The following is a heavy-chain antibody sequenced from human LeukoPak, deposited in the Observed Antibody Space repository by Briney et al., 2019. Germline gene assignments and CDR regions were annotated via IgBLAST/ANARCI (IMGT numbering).Heavy chain of an antibody. CDR2: IYHSGST. Sequence: SQTLSLTCTVSGGSISSGGYYWSWIRQPPGKGLEWIGYIYHSGSTYYNPSLKSRVTISVDTSKNQFSLKLSSVTAADTAVYYCARCMGATSAFDIWGQGTMVTVSS. CDR3: ARCMGATSAFDI. D-gene: IGHD1-26*01. V-gene: IGHV4-30-2*01. CDR1: GGSISSGGYY. J-gene: IGHJ3*02.